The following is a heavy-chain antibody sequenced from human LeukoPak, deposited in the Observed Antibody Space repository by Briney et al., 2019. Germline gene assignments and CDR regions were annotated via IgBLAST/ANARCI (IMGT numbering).Heavy chain of an antibody. V-gene: IGHV3-7*05. J-gene: IGHJ4*02. Sequence: GGSLRLSCAASGFTFSSYWVSWVRQAPGKGLEWVANINQHGTDKYYVDSVRGRFTISRDNAKNSLYLQMNSLRAEDTAVYYCAANGGPFDFWGQGTLVTVSS. CDR1: GFTFSSYW. CDR2: INQHGTDK. D-gene: IGHD4-23*01. CDR3: AANGGPFDF.